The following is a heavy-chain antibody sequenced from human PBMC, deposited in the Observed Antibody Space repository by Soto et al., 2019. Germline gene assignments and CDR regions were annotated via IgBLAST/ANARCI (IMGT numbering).Heavy chain of an antibody. CDR1: GFTFSTHW. CDR3: ARVPTGGYDWV. D-gene: IGHD5-12*01. Sequence: GGSLRLSCAASGFTFSTHWMHWVRQAPGKGLVWVSRNNSDGSTTNYVDSVKGRFTISRDNAKNTVYLQMNSLRAEDTAVYYCARVPTGGYDWVWGQGTLVTVSS. CDR2: NNSDGSTT. J-gene: IGHJ4*02. V-gene: IGHV3-74*01.